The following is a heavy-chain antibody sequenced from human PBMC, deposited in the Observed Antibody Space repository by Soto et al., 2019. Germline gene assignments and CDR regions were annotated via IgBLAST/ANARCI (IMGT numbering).Heavy chain of an antibody. J-gene: IGHJ6*02. CDR2: INPAGSEE. CDR3: AAGMDV. V-gene: IGHV3-7*05. Sequence: EVQLVESGGGLVQPGGSLRLSCAVSGFTFSSYWMTCLRQAPGKGLEWVANINPAGSEEYYVDSVKGRFTISRDNAKNSLYLHMNSLRDDDTAVYLCAAGMDVWVQGTTVTVS. CDR1: GFTFSSYW.